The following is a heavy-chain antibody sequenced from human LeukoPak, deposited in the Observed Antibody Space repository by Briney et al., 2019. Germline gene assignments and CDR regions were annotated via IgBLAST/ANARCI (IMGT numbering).Heavy chain of an antibody. Sequence: GGSLRLSCAASGFTFSNAWMSWVRQAPGKGLEWVANIKQDGSEKYYVDSVKGRFTISRDNAKNSLYLQMNSLRAEDTAVYYCARDLARNYYGSGSYFDYWGQGTLVTVSS. CDR1: GFTFSNAW. CDR3: ARDLARNYYGSGSYFDY. J-gene: IGHJ4*02. V-gene: IGHV3-7*04. CDR2: IKQDGSEK. D-gene: IGHD3-10*01.